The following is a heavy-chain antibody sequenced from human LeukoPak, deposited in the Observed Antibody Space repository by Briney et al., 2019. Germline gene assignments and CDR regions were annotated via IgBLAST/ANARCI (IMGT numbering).Heavy chain of an antibody. CDR3: ARVWGYGGYS. CDR2: ISSSSSYT. CDR1: GPTFSSYN. V-gene: IGHV3-21*01. Sequence: GGSLRLSCAASGPTFSSYNMNWVRQAPGKGLEWVSSISSSSSYTYYADSVKGRFTISRDNAKNSLYLQMNSLRAEDTAVYYCARVWGYGGYSWGQGTLVTVSS. D-gene: IGHD5-12*01. J-gene: IGHJ4*02.